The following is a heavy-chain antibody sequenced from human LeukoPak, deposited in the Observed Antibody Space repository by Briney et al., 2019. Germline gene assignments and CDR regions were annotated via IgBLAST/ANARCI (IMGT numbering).Heavy chain of an antibody. Sequence: SETLSLTCSVSGGSISSYSWNWIRQPAGKGLEWIGRFYTSGTTNYNPSLKCRVTMSIDTSKNQVSLKMRSVTAADTAVYYCARTVVTLDWYFDLWGRGTLVSVSS. CDR2: FYTSGTT. CDR1: GGSISSYS. J-gene: IGHJ2*01. V-gene: IGHV4-4*07. CDR3: ARTVVTLDWYFDL. D-gene: IGHD4-23*01.